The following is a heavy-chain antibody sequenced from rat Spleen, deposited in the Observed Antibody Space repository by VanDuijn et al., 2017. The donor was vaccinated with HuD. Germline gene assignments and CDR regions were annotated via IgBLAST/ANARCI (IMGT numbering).Heavy chain of an antibody. CDR1: GFTFSDYY. CDR2: ISYDGSST. V-gene: IGHV5-29*01. J-gene: IGHJ2*01. D-gene: IGHD4-3*01. Sequence: EVQLVESDGGLVQPGRSLKLSCAASGFTFSDYYMAWVRQAPTKGLEWVATISYDGSSTYYRDSVKGRFTISRDNAKSTLYLQMDSLRSEDTATYYCASLYNSGSGYWGQGVMVTVSS. CDR3: ASLYNSGSGY.